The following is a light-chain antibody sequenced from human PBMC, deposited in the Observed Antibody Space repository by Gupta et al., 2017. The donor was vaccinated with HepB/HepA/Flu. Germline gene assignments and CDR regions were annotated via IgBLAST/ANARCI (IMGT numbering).Light chain of an antibody. Sequence: IQMTHSPSTLSASVVDRVTITCRASQSISSWLAWYQQKPGKAPKLLIYKASSLESGVPSRFSGSGSGTEFTLTISSLQPDDFATYYCQQDNSYSWTFGQGTKVEIK. CDR3: QQDNSYSWT. CDR2: KAS. V-gene: IGKV1-5*03. J-gene: IGKJ1*01. CDR1: QSISSW.